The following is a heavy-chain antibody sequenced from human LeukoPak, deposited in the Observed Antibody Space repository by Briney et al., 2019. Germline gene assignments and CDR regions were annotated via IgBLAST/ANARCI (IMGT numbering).Heavy chain of an antibody. CDR1: GYTITGYY. CDR3: ASPTGTTVPSLDAFDI. CDR2: INPNSGGT. J-gene: IGHJ3*02. V-gene: IGHV1-2*02. Sequence: GASVKVSCKASGYTITGYYMHWVRQAPGQGLEWMGWINPNSGGTNYAQKFQGRVTMTRDTSISTAYMELSRLRSDDTAVYYCASPTGTTVPSLDAFDIWGQGTMVTVSS. D-gene: IGHD1-1*01.